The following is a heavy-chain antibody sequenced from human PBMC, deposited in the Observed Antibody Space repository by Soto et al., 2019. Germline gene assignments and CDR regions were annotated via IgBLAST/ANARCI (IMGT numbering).Heavy chain of an antibody. CDR3: ARDPPGYSYGYGLGY. D-gene: IGHD5-18*01. Sequence: EVQLVESGGGLVKPGGSLRLSCAASGFTFSSYSMNWVRQAPGKGLEWVSSISSSSSYIYYADSVKGRYTIARDNAKNSLYLQKNSLSAEETDVSYFARDPPGYSYGYGLGYWGQGTLVTVSS. V-gene: IGHV3-21*01. CDR1: GFTFSSYS. CDR2: ISSSSSYI. J-gene: IGHJ4*02.